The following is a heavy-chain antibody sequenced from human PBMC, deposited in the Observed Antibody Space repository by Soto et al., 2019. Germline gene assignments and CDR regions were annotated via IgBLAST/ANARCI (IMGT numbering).Heavy chain of an antibody. Sequence: HTATLPLTVTVAGFSLSNARMGENWIRQPPGKALKRLAHIFSNEEKSYSTSLKSRLTISKDTSKSQVVLTMTNMDPVDTATYYCARIKIGVVAATGYYYYYYMDVWGKGTTVTVSS. CDR1: GFSLSNARMG. V-gene: IGHV2-26*01. CDR2: IFSNEEK. D-gene: IGHD2-15*01. J-gene: IGHJ6*03. CDR3: ARIKIGVVAATGYYYYYYMDV.